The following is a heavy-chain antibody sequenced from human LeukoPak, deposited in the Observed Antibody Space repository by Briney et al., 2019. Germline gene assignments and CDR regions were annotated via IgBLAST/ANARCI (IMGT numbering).Heavy chain of an antibody. Sequence: GGSLRLSCAASGFTFSNYAMSWVRQAPGKGLEWVSTITGNGGRTYYADSVKGRFTISRDNSRNTLNLHMSSLRVEDTAVYYCAREPGGTYYDSSGHPVYWYFDLWGRGTLATVSS. V-gene: IGHV3-23*01. CDR1: GFTFSNYA. CDR2: ITGNGGRT. J-gene: IGHJ2*01. D-gene: IGHD3-22*01. CDR3: AREPGGTYYDSSGHPVYWYFDL.